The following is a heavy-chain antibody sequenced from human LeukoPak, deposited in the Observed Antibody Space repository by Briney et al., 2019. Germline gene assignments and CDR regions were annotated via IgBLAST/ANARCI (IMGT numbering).Heavy chain of an antibody. D-gene: IGHD1-26*01. CDR1: GFTFDDYA. CDR2: ISWNSGSI. Sequence: PGRSLRLSCAASGFTFDDYAMHWVRQAPGKGLEWVSGISWNSGSIGYADSVKGRFTISRDNAKNSLYLQMNSLRAEDTALYYCANAGSYYELGYWGQGTLVTVSS. J-gene: IGHJ4*02. V-gene: IGHV3-9*01. CDR3: ANAGSYYELGY.